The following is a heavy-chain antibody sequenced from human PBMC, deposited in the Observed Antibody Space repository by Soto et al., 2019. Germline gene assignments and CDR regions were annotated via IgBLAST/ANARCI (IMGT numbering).Heavy chain of an antibody. Sequence: PGGSLRLSCAASGFIISNDYMSWVRQAPGRGLEWVSVTYSGADATSYADSVKGRFTVSRDNSKNTVFLQMNSLRVEDTAMYYCARHGYLDPWGQGTLVTVSS. CDR2: TYSGADAT. J-gene: IGHJ5*02. V-gene: IGHV3-66*04. CDR1: GFIISNDY. CDR3: ARHGYLDP. D-gene: IGHD5-12*01.